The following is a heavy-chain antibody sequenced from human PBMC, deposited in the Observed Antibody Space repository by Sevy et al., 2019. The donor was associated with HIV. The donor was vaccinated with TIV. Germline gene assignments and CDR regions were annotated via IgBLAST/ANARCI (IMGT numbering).Heavy chain of an antibody. CDR1: GFTFSSYW. CDR2: INSDGSST. Sequence: GGSLRPSCAASGFTFSSYWMHWVRQAPGKGLVWVSRINSDGSSTSYADSVKGRFTISRDNAKNTLYLQMNSLRAEDTAVYYCARVGIAAAGDYYYYMDVWGKGTTVTVSS. J-gene: IGHJ6*03. D-gene: IGHD6-13*01. CDR3: ARVGIAAAGDYYYYMDV. V-gene: IGHV3-74*01.